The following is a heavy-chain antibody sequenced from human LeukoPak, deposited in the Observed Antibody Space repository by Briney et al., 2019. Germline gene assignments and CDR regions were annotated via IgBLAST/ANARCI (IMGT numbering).Heavy chain of an antibody. J-gene: IGHJ5*02. CDR2: IHHSGTT. D-gene: IGHD3-10*01. Sequence: SETLSLTCTVSGGSVSSYFWNWIRQPPGKGLEWIGYIHHSGTTNYNPSLKSRVTISLDTSKNQFSLKLSSVTAADTAVYYCARGRPVLLWFGEPSNWFDPWGQGTLVTVSS. CDR3: ARGRPVLLWFGEPSNWFDP. V-gene: IGHV4-59*02. CDR1: GGSVSSYF.